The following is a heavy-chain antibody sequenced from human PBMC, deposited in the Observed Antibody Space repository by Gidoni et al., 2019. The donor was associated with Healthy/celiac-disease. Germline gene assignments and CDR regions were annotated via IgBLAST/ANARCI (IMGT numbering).Heavy chain of an antibody. Sequence: QVQLVESGGGVVQPGRSLGLSCAAPGFTFRSYAMHWVRQAPGKGLEWVAVISYDGSNKYYADSVKGRFTITRDNSKNTLYLQMNSLRAEDTAVYYCARDLGSYHFDYWGQGTLVTVSS. CDR2: ISYDGSNK. D-gene: IGHD1-26*01. V-gene: IGHV3-30*04. CDR1: GFTFRSYA. J-gene: IGHJ4*02. CDR3: ARDLGSYHFDY.